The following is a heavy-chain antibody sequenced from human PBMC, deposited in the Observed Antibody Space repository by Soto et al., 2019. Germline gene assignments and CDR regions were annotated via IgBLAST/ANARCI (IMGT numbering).Heavy chain of an antibody. V-gene: IGHV3-23*01. CDR3: AKDSISYNGIYDAFDV. CDR1: GFTFSNYA. D-gene: IGHD3-3*02. J-gene: IGHJ3*01. CDR2: IGGGDDI. Sequence: PGGSLRLSCEASGFTFSNYAMAWVLQTPGEGPEWVSTIGGGDDIFYAESVKGRFIISRDDSRGTMYLQMDNLRVEDTAIYFCAKDSISYNGIYDAFDVWGQGTVVTVSS.